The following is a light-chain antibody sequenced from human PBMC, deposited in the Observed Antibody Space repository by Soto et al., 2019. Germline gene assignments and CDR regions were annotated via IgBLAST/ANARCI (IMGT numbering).Light chain of an antibody. J-gene: IGLJ1*01. CDR2: QVT. CDR3: SSYTDSSNYV. Sequence: QSVLTQPASVSGSPRQSITISCTGTSSDLAIYNDVSWYQQQPGKAPKLRVYQVTNPPSGVSNRFSGSRSGNTASLPISGLQAEDEADYYCSSYTDSSNYVFGTGTKLTVL. V-gene: IGLV2-14*01. CDR1: SSDLAIYND.